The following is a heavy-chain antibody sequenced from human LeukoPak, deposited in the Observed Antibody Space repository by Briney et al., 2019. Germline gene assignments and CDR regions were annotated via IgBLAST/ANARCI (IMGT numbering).Heavy chain of an antibody. CDR1: GGSFSGYY. D-gene: IGHD6-6*01. J-gene: IGHJ4*02. V-gene: IGHV4-34*01. CDR2: INHSGSA. Sequence: KPSETLSLTCAVSGGSFSGYYWTWIRQPPGKGLEWIGEINHSGSANCNPSLMSRVTISLDTSKNHFSLKLSSVTAADTAVYYCARGLRQRAGLRYFDYWGQGTLVTVSS. CDR3: ARGLRQRAGLRYFDY.